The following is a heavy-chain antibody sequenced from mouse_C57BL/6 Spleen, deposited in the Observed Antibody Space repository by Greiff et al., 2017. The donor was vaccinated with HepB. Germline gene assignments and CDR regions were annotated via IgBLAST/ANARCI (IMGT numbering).Heavy chain of an antibody. CDR1: GYAFSSYW. CDR2: IYPGDGDT. CDR3: ARSDYYGSSYFDY. V-gene: IGHV1-80*01. Sequence: QVQLQQSGAELVKPGASVKISCKASGYAFSSYWMNWVKQRPGKGLEWIGQIYPGDGDTNYSGKFKGKATLTADKSSSTAYMQLSSLTSEDSAVYFCARSDYYGSSYFDYWGQGTTLTVSS. D-gene: IGHD1-1*01. J-gene: IGHJ2*01.